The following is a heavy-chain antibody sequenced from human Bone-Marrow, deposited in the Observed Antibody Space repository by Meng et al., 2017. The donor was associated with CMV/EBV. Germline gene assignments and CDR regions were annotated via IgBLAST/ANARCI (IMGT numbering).Heavy chain of an antibody. CDR2: IFYDGSDT. CDR3: AKGTRITIFGVVGDAFDI. CDR1: GFTFSSYG. D-gene: IGHD3-3*01. Sequence: GESLKISCAASGFTFSSYGMHWVRQAPGKGQEWVAGIFYDGSDTYYADSVKGRFTISRDNSKNTLYLQMNSLRAEDTAVYYCAKGTRITIFGVVGDAFDIWGQGTMVTVS. J-gene: IGHJ3*02. V-gene: IGHV3-30*19.